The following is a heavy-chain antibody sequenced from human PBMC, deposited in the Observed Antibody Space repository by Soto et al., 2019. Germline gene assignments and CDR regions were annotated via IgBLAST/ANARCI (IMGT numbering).Heavy chain of an antibody. D-gene: IGHD3-10*01. J-gene: IGHJ4*02. V-gene: IGHV4-59*08. Sequence: ASETLSLTCTVSGGSVSSYYWSWVRQSPGKGLEWIGYIYYSGSTKYKPSLKSRVTISVDTSKNHFSLKVSSATAADTAVYYCARRGVYGSGSYYRPNYFDYWGQGTLVTVSS. CDR3: ARRGVYGSGSYYRPNYFDY. CDR1: GGSVSSYY. CDR2: IYYSGST.